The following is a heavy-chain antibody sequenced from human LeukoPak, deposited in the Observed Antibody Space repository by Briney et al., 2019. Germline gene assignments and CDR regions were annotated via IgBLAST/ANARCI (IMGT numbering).Heavy chain of an antibody. Sequence: GGSLRLSCAASGFTFSDYYMSWIRQAPGKGLEWVSYISSSGSTIYYADSVKGRFTISRDNAKNSLYLQMNSLRAEDTAVYYCARSSSWYGNYYYGMDVWGQGTTVTVSS. CDR1: GFTFSDYY. CDR2: ISSSGSTI. J-gene: IGHJ6*02. V-gene: IGHV3-11*01. CDR3: ARSSSWYGNYYYGMDV. D-gene: IGHD6-13*01.